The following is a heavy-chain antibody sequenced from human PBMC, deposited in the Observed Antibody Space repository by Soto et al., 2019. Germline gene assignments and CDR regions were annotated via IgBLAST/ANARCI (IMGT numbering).Heavy chain of an antibody. CDR1: GFTFSSYW. D-gene: IGHD5-18*01. CDR3: ARYQELDTAIVSSFDY. J-gene: IGHJ4*02. CDR2: IKQDGSEK. V-gene: IGHV3-7*05. Sequence: PGGSLRLSCAASGFTFSSYWMSWVRQAPGKGLEWVANIKQDGSEKYYVDSVKGRFTISRDNAKNSLYLQMNSLRAEDTAVYYCARYQELDTAIVSSFDYWGQGTLVTVSS.